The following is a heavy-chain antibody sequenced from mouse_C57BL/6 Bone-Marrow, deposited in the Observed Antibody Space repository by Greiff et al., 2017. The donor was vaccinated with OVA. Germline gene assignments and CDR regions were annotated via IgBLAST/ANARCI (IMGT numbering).Heavy chain of an antibody. J-gene: IGHJ4*01. D-gene: IGHD1-1*01. V-gene: IGHV1-75*01. CDR1: GYTFTDYY. CDR2: IFPGSGST. Sequence: QVQLQQSGPELVKPGASVKISCKASGYTFTDYYINWVKQRPGQGLEWIGWIFPGSGSTYYNEKFKGKATLTVDKSSSTAYMLLSSLTSEDSAVYFCARSPFITTVVGYAMDYWGQGTSVTVSS. CDR3: ARSPFITTVVGYAMDY.